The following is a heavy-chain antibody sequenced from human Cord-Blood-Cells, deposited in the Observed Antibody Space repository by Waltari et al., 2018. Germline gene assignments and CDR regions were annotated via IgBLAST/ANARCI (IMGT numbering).Heavy chain of an antibody. CDR3: ARENPNGAGSYFDY. J-gene: IGHJ4*02. D-gene: IGHD3-10*01. CDR2: ISYDGSNK. Sequence: QVQLVESGGGVVQPGRSLRLSCAASGFTFSSYAMHWVRPAPGKGLEWVAVISYDGSNKYYADSVKGRFTISRDNSKNTLYLQMNSLRAEDTAVYYCARENPNGAGSYFDYWGQGTLVTVSS. CDR1: GFTFSSYA. V-gene: IGHV3-30-3*01.